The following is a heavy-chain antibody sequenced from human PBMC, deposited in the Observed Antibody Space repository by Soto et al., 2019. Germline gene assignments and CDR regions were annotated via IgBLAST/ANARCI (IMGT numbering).Heavy chain of an antibody. J-gene: IGHJ6*02. CDR2: ISYDEIDK. Sequence: RRLSCAASGFTFTSHAMHWVRQTPGKGLEWVAAISYDEIDKKYATSVKGRFTVSRDNVRNTLSLQMNSLRPEDTAVYYCAKDNGYKLPDNYFYFGKDVWGHGSPDTV. CDR1: GFTFTSHA. CDR3: AKDNGYKLPDNYFYFGKDV. V-gene: IGHV3-30*18. D-gene: IGHD5-18*01.